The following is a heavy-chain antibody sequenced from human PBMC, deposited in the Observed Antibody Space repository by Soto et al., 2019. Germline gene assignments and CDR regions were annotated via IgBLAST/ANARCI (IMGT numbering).Heavy chain of an antibody. D-gene: IGHD2-2*01. J-gene: IGHJ6*02. CDR1: GFTFSSYA. CDR3: ARYIPGVRYYGMDV. CDR2: IGESGTPT. Sequence: PGGSLSLSCAASGFTFSSYAMKWVRQAPGKGLEWVSLIGESGTPTYYADSVKGRFTISRDNSGNTLFLEMYSLRAEDTAVYYCARYIPGVRYYGMDVWAQGTTVTVSS. V-gene: IGHV3-23*01.